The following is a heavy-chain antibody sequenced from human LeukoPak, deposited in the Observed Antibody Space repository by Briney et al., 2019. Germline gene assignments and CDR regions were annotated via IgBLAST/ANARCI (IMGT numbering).Heavy chain of an antibody. CDR2: INAGNGNT. D-gene: IGHD3-3*01. CDR1: GYTFTSYA. V-gene: IGHV1-3*01. J-gene: IGHJ4*02. Sequence: ASVKVSCKASGYTFTSYAMHWVRQAPGQRFEWMGWINAGNGNTKYSQKFQGRVTITRDTSASTAYMELSSLRSEDTAVYYCARVGYDFWSGYHYWPYFDYWGQGTLVTVSS. CDR3: ARVGYDFWSGYHYWPYFDY.